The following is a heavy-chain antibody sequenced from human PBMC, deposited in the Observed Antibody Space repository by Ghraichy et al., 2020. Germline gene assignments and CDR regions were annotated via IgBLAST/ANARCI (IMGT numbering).Heavy chain of an antibody. CDR2: ISSSSSTI. Sequence: GGSLRLSCAASGFTFSSYSMNWVRQAPGKGLEWVSYISSSSSTIYYADSVKGRFTISRDNAKNSLYLQMNSLRAEDTAVYYCASSRSEGVLRYFDWFDHFDIWGQGTMVTVSS. CDR1: GFTFSSYS. V-gene: IGHV3-48*04. CDR3: ASSRSEGVLRYFDWFDHFDI. J-gene: IGHJ3*02. D-gene: IGHD3-9*01.